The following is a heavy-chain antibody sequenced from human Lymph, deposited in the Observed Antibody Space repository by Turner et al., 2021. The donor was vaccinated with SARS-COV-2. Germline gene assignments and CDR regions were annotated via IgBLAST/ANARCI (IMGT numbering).Heavy chain of an antibody. CDR2: IWYDGSNK. J-gene: IGHJ6*02. Sequence: QVQLVESGGGVVQPGRSLRLSCAASGFPFSSYGMQGVGRALGKGLEWVAFIWYDGSNKYYADSVKGRFTISRDNSKNTLYLQMNSLRAEDTAVYYCARGSAGGDVWGQGTTVTVSS. D-gene: IGHD6-13*01. CDR1: GFPFSSYG. V-gene: IGHV3-33*01. CDR3: ARGSAGGDV.